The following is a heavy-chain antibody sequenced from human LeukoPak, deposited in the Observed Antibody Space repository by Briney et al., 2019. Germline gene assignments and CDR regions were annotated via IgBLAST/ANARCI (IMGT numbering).Heavy chain of an antibody. D-gene: IGHD6-13*01. V-gene: IGHV1-2*02. CDR3: ARVSSSSWYSFDY. J-gene: IGHJ4*02. CDR2: INPNSGGT. Sequence: GASVKVSCKASGYTFTGYYMHWVRQAPGQGLEWMGWINPNSGGTNYAQKFQGRVTMTRDTSISTAYMELSRLRSDDTAVYYCARVSSSSWYSFDYWGQGTLVTVSS. CDR1: GYTFTGYY.